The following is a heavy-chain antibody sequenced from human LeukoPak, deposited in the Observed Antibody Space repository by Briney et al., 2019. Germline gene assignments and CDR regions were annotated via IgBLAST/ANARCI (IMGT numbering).Heavy chain of an antibody. D-gene: IGHD6-19*01. Sequence: PGGSLRLSCAASGFTFSSYAMSWVRQAPGKGLEWGSAISGSGGSTYYADSVKGRFTISRDNSKNTLYLQMNSLRVEDTAVYYCAKGRGAVAGTFDYWGQGTLVTVSS. CDR3: AKGRGAVAGTFDY. J-gene: IGHJ4*02. V-gene: IGHV3-23*01. CDR2: ISGSGGST. CDR1: GFTFSSYA.